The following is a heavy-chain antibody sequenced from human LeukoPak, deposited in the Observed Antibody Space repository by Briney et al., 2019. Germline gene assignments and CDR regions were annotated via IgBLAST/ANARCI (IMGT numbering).Heavy chain of an antibody. D-gene: IGHD5-24*01. CDR3: AKNRATGLAFYDY. J-gene: IGHJ4*02. Sequence: GGSLRLSCAASGFTFNSYAMTWVRQAPGKGLEWVSAISAGAGYIYYADSVKGRFTSSRDNSKSKLYLQMSNLRAEDTAVYFCAKNRATGLAFYDYWGQGTQVTVSS. CDR1: GFTFNSYA. CDR2: ISAGAGYI. V-gene: IGHV3-23*01.